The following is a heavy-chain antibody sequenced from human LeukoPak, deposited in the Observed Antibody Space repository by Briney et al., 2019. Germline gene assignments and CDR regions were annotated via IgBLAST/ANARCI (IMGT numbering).Heavy chain of an antibody. CDR3: ARWLYPNTYYYDSRSSGYYSGMDV. CDR1: GGSFSCYY. D-gene: IGHD3-22*01. CDR2: INHSGST. Sequence: SETLSLTCAVYGGSFSCYYWSWIRQPPGKGLEWIGEINHSGSTNYNPSRKSRVTISVDTSKNQFFLKLSSVTAAETAMYYCARWLYPNTYYYDSRSSGYYSGMDVWGQGTTVTVSS. V-gene: IGHV4-34*01. J-gene: IGHJ6*02.